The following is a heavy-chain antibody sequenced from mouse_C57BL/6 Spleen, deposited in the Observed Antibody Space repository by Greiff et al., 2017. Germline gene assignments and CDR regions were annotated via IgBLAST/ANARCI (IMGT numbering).Heavy chain of an antibody. CDR3: ARVGDYGNYGDYFDY. V-gene: IGHV1-59*01. J-gene: IGHJ2*01. CDR2: IDPSDSYT. Sequence: QVQLKQPGAELVRPGTSVKLSCKASGYTFTSYWMHWVKQRPGQGLEWIGVIDPSDSYTNYNQKFKGKATLTVDTSSSTAYMQLSSLTSEDSAVYYCARVGDYGNYGDYFDYWGKGTTLTVSS. D-gene: IGHD2-1*01. CDR1: GYTFTSYW.